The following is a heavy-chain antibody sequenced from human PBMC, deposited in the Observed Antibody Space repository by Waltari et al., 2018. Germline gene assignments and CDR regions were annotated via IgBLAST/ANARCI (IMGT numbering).Heavy chain of an antibody. V-gene: IGHV4-59*11. Sequence: QVQLQESGPGLVKPSETLSLTCTVSGGSISSHYWSWIRQPPGKGLEWIGYIYYSGSTYYNPSLKSRVTISVDTSKNQFSLKLSSVTAADTAVYYCARDSYDFWSAPAGGFDPWGQGTLVTVSS. J-gene: IGHJ5*02. CDR1: GGSISSHY. CDR2: IYYSGST. CDR3: ARDSYDFWSAPAGGFDP. D-gene: IGHD3-3*01.